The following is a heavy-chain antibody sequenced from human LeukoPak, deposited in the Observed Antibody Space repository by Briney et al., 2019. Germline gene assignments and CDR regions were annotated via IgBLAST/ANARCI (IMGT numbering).Heavy chain of an antibody. J-gene: IGHJ6*03. CDR1: GGTFSSYA. D-gene: IGHD3-3*01. CDR2: IIPIFGTA. V-gene: IGHV1-69*13. CDR3: AREGKEGYDFWSGYWSRDYMDV. Sequence: GASVKVSCKASGGTFSSYAISWVRQAPGQGLEWMGGIIPIFGTANYAQKFQGRVTITADESTSTAYMELSSLRSEDTAVYYCAREGKEGYDFWSGYWSRDYMDVWGKGTTVTVSS.